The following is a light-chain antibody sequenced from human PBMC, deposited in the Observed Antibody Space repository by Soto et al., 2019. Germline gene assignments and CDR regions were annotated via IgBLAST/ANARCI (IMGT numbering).Light chain of an antibody. CDR2: GAS. V-gene: IGKV3-20*01. Sequence: ELVLTQSPGTLSLSPVEIASLSFMASQTVNNNYLAWYQQIPGQAPRLLISGASGRATGTPDRFSGSASGTDFTLTISRLEPEDFAVYYCQQYGSSPLTFGGGTKVDIK. CDR3: QQYGSSPLT. J-gene: IGKJ4*01. CDR1: QTVNNNY.